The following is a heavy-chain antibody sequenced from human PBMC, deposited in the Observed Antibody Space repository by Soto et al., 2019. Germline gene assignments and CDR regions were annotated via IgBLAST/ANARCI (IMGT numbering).Heavy chain of an antibody. CDR1: GFTLSSYD. CDR3: ANLAVAYDY. J-gene: IGHJ4*02. CDR2: ISYDGSNK. D-gene: IGHD6-19*01. Sequence: LRLSCAASGFTLSSYDMHWVRQAPGKGLEWVAVISYDGSNKYYADSVKGRFTISRDNSKNTLYLQMNSLRAEDTAVYYCANLAVAYDYWGQGTLVTVSS. V-gene: IGHV3-30*18.